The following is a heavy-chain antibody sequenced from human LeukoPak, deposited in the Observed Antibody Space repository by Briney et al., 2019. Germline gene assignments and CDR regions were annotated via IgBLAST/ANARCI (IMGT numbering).Heavy chain of an antibody. CDR1: GYSFTSYW. CDR2: IYPGDSDT. D-gene: IGHD2-8*02. V-gene: IGHV5-51*01. CDR3: ARRTGSTLVYFDY. Sequence: GESLKISCNGSGYSFTSYWIGWVRQIPGKGLEWMGTIYPGDSDTRYSPSFQGQVTISADKSISTAYLQWSSLKASDTAMYYCARRTGSTLVYFDYWGQGTLVTVSS. J-gene: IGHJ4*02.